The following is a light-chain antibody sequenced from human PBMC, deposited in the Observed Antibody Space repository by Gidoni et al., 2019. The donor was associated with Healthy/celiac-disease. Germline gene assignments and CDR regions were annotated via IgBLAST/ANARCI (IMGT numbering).Light chain of an antibody. CDR2: QDS. Sequence: SYELPQPPSVPVSPGQTASITCSGGKLGDKYACWYQQKPGQSPVLVIYQDSKRPSGIPERFSGSNSGNTATLTISGTQAMDEADYYCQAWDSSTVVFGGGTKLTVL. J-gene: IGLJ2*01. CDR3: QAWDSSTVV. CDR1: KLGDKY. V-gene: IGLV3-1*01.